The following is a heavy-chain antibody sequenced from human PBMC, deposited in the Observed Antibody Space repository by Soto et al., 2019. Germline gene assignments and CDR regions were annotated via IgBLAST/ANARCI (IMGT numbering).Heavy chain of an antibody. Sequence: VQLVESGGGLVQPGGSLRLSCAASGFTFRTHSMNWVRQAPGKGLEWISYITSSDVTMYADSVKGRFTISRDNAKNSMYLQMNSLRGEDAAVYFCVGEVGFQLIYWGQGTLVTVST. CDR3: VGEVGFQLIY. D-gene: IGHD2-2*01. J-gene: IGHJ4*02. V-gene: IGHV3-48*01. CDR1: GFTFRTHS. CDR2: ITSSDVTM.